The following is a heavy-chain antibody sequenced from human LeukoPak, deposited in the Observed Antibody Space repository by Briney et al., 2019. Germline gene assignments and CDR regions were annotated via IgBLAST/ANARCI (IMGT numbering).Heavy chain of an antibody. V-gene: IGHV3-15*01. CDR1: GLTFSNAW. J-gene: IGHJ4*02. CDR3: ATRISRDGYNWAYDS. CDR2: IKSKTDGGTT. Sequence: GGSLRLSCAASGLTFSNAWMYWVSQAPGKGLEWVARIKSKTDGGTTDYAARVKGRFTVSRDDSKNPLYLEMNSLKTEDTAVYYCATRISRDGYNWAYDSWGLGTLVTVSS. D-gene: IGHD5-24*01.